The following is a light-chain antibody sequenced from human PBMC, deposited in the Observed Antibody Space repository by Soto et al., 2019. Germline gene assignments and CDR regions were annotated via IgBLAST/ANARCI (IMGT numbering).Light chain of an antibody. CDR3: MQATQFPYT. J-gene: IGKJ2*01. V-gene: IGKV2-24*01. Sequence: DIVMTQTPLSSPVTLGQPASISCRSSQSLVYSDGNSYLSWFQQRPGQPPRLRIYKISNRFSGVPDRVSGRGVGTDFTLKISRVEAEDVGVYYCMQATQFPYTFGQGTKLEIK. CDR1: QSLVYSDGNSY. CDR2: KIS.